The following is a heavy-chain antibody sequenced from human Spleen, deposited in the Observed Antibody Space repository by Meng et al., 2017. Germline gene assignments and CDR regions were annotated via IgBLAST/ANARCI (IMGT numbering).Heavy chain of an antibody. CDR1: GYTFTGYY. CDR2: INLNSGGT. J-gene: IGHJ3*02. D-gene: IGHD1-14*01. V-gene: IGHV1-2*02. Sequence: ASVKVSCKASGYTFTGYYMHWVRQAPGQGLEWMGWINLNSGGTNYAQKFQGRVTMTRDTSISTAYMELSRLRSDDTAVYYCARINRGEYDAFDIWGQGTMVTVSS. CDR3: ARINRGEYDAFDI.